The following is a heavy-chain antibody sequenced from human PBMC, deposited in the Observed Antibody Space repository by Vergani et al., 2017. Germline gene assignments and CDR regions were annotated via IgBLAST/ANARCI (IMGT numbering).Heavy chain of an antibody. Sequence: QVQLEQSGAEVKKPGSSVKVSCKASGGTFSSYAISWVRQAPGQGLEWMGGIIPIFGTANYAQKFQGRVTITADESTSTAYMELSSLRSEDTAVYYCARGLTSGDNCGGDCYQPRGYYYYGMDVWGQGTTVTVSS. CDR3: ARGLTSGDNCGGDCYQPRGYYYYGMDV. CDR2: IIPIFGTA. V-gene: IGHV1-69*12. D-gene: IGHD2-21*02. CDR1: GGTFSSYA. J-gene: IGHJ6*02.